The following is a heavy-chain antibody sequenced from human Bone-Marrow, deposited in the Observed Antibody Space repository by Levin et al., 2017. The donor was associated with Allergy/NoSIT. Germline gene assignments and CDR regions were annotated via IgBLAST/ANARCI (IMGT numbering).Heavy chain of an antibody. D-gene: IGHD7-27*01. CDR3: ARATWGTNYMDV. CDR2: INHSGST. CDR1: GGSFSGYY. V-gene: IGHV4-34*01. J-gene: IGHJ6*03. Sequence: SQTLSLTCAVYGGSFSGYYWSWIRQPPGKGLEWIGEINHSGSTNYNPSLKSRVTISVDTSKNQFSLKLSSGTAAETAVYYCARATWGTNYMDVWGKGTTVTVSS.